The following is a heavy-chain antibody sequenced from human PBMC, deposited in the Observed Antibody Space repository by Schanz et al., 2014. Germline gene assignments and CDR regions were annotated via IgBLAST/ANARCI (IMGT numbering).Heavy chain of an antibody. CDR3: ARVSMEFERGKSYYYYMDV. CDR1: GYTFTSHG. V-gene: IGHV1-18*01. Sequence: QVQLVQSGGEVKKPGASVKVSCKASGYTFTSHGISWVRQAPGQGLEWMGWISPYNGNTNYAQKLQGRVTMTADTSTSTAYMELRSLRSDDTAVYYCARVSMEFERGKSYYYYMDVWGQGTLXTVSS. D-gene: IGHD3-10*01. J-gene: IGHJ6*03. CDR2: ISPYNGNT.